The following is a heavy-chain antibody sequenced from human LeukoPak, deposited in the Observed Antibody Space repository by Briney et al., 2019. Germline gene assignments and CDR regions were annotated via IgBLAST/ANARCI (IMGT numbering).Heavy chain of an antibody. Sequence: GGSLRLSCAASGFTFSDYYMSWIRQAPGKGLEWISYISSRGSTILYADSVKGRFTISRDNAKNSLYLQMNSLRAEDTAIYYCTRVGYIDEGIDYWGQGTLVTVSS. D-gene: IGHD5-24*01. V-gene: IGHV3-11*04. CDR1: GFTFSDYY. CDR2: ISSRGSTI. CDR3: TRVGYIDEGIDY. J-gene: IGHJ4*02.